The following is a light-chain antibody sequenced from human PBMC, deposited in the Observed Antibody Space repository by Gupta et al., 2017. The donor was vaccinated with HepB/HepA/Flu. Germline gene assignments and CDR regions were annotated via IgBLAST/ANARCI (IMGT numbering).Light chain of an antibody. CDR1: QSLVYSDGNTF. J-gene: IGKJ1*01. CDR3: MQAASGPWT. CDR2: KVT. V-gene: IGKV2-30*01. Sequence: DVVLPQSPLSLTVTLGQPASISCRSSQSLVYSDGNTFLNWFHQRPGQSPRLLMYKVTDRESGVPDRFRGRGSGTDFTLNISRLEADDVGIYSCMQAASGPWTFDQGTKVEIK.